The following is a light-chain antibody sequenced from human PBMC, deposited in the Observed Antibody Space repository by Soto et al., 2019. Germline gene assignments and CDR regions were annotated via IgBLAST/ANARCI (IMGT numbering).Light chain of an antibody. CDR3: TSYTTTTTYV. V-gene: IGLV2-14*01. CDR2: EVS. CDR1: SSDVGNYIY. Sequence: QSALTQPASVSGSPGQSITISCTGTSSDVGNYIYVFWFQQHPVKAPKLIISEVSNRPSGVSSRFSGSKSGNTASLTISGLQAEDEAHYYCTSYTTTTTYVFGTGTKATV. J-gene: IGLJ1*01.